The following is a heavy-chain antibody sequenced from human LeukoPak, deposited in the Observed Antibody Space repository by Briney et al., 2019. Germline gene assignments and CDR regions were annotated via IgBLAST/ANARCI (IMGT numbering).Heavy chain of an antibody. V-gene: IGHV4-61*01. CDR3: ATFFDFWFGP. Sequence: SETLSLTCTVSGVSVSSGSYFWSWIRQPPGEGPQWIGYIYHDGSTNYSPSLRSRVSVSVDTSKNQFSLKLSSVTTADTAVYFCATFFDFWFGPWGQGTQVTVSS. CDR1: GVSVSSGSYF. D-gene: IGHD5/OR15-5a*01. CDR2: IYHDGST. J-gene: IGHJ5*02.